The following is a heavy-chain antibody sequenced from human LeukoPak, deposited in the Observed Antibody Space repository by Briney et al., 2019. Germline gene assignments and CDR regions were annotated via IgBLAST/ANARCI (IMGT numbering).Heavy chain of an antibody. Sequence: GGSLRLSCAASGFTFRSYAMSWVRQAPGKGLEWVSPISGSGSSTYYADSVKGRFTISRDNAKNTLYLQMNSLRAEDTAVYYCASMVDYYGSGSYLGNSGGYFDYWGQGTLVTVSS. CDR3: ASMVDYYGSGSYLGNSGGYFDY. CDR2: ISGSGSST. D-gene: IGHD3-10*01. V-gene: IGHV3-23*01. CDR1: GFTFRSYA. J-gene: IGHJ4*02.